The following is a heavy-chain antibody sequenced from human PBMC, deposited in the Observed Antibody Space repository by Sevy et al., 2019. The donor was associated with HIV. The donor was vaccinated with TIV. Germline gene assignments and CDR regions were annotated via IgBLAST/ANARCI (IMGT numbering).Heavy chain of an antibody. V-gene: IGHV4-34*01. D-gene: IGHD2-2*01. CDR1: SGSFSGYY. J-gene: IGHJ3*02. CDR3: ARHCSSISCSHAFDI. CDR2: INHSGSA. Sequence: SETLSLTCAVYSGSFSGYYWSWIRQPPGKGLEWIGEINHSGSANYNPSLKSRVTISVDTSKNQFSLKLSSVTAADTAVDYCARHCSSISCSHAFDIWGLGTMVTVSS.